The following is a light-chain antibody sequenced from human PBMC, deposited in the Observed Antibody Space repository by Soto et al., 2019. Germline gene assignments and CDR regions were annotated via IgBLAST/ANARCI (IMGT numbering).Light chain of an antibody. CDR1: SGHSNYA. Sequence: QSVLTQSPSASASLGASVKRTCTLSSGHSNYAIAWHQQQPEKGPRYLMKLNSDGSHTKGDGIPDRFSGSSSGAERYLTISSLQSEDEADYYCQTWGTGPWVFGGGTKLTVL. J-gene: IGLJ3*02. CDR3: QTWGTGPWV. V-gene: IGLV4-69*01. CDR2: LNSDGSH.